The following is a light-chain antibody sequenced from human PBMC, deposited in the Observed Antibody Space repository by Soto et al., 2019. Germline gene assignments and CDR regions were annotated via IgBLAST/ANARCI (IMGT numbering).Light chain of an antibody. CDR1: QSISSSF. CDR3: QQYGSSPPFT. Sequence: EFVLTQSPGTLSLSPGERATLSCRASQSISSSFLAWYQQKPGQAPRLLIYGASSRGTGIPDRFSGSGSGTDFTLTIRRLEPADFAVYYCQQYGSSPPFTFGGVTKVEIK. CDR2: GAS. V-gene: IGKV3-20*01. J-gene: IGKJ4*01.